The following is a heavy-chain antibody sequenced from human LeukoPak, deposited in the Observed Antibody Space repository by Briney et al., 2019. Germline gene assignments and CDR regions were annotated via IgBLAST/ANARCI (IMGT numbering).Heavy chain of an antibody. V-gene: IGHV3-53*01. Sequence: GGSLRLSCAASGVTVGTNSMSWARQSPGKGLEWVSVIYSGGSTYNADSVNGRFTVSRDNSRNTLFLQMNNLRAEDTALYFCASAREYCGSAECYEYFQHWGQGTLVIVSS. D-gene: IGHD2-21*01. J-gene: IGHJ1*01. CDR2: IYSGGST. CDR1: GVTVGTNS. CDR3: ASAREYCGSAECYEYFQH.